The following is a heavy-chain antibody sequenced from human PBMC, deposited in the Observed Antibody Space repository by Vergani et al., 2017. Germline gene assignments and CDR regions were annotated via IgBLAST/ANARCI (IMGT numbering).Heavy chain of an antibody. J-gene: IGHJ5*02. CDR2: IYYSGST. D-gene: IGHD1-14*01. CDR3: ARVHPEVYRQPAWFDP. V-gene: IGHV4-34*01. CDR1: GGSFSGYY. Sequence: QVQLQQWGAGLLKPSETLSLTCAVYGGSFSGYYWSWIRQHPGKGLEWIGYIYYSGSTYYNPSLKSRVTISVDTSKNQFSLKLSSVTAADTAVYYCARVHPEVYRQPAWFDPWGQGTLVTVSS.